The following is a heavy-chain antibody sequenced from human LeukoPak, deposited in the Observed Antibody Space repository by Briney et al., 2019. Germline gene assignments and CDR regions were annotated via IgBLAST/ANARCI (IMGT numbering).Heavy chain of an antibody. V-gene: IGHV3-66*01. CDR2: IYSGGST. D-gene: IGHD1-1*01. Sequence: GGSLRLSCAASGFTVSSNYMSWVRQAPGKGLEWVSVIYSGGSTYYADSVKGRFTISRDNSKNTLYLQMNSLRAEDTAVYYCARVAIRERSFDYWGQGTLVTVSS. CDR1: GFTVSSNY. CDR3: ARVAIRERSFDY. J-gene: IGHJ4*02.